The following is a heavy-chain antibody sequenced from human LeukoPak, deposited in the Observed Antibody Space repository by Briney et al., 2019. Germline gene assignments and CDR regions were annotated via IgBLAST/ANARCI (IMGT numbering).Heavy chain of an antibody. CDR1: GFTFDDYA. V-gene: IGHV3-9*01. J-gene: IGHJ6*03. CDR2: ISWNSGSI. Sequence: GGSLRLSCAASGFTFDDYAMHWVRQAPGKGLEWVSGISWNSGSIGYADSVKGRFTISRDNAKNSLYLQMNSLKGDDTAVYYCAKDSAFYYIDVWGKGTTVIISS. CDR3: AKDSAFYYIDV.